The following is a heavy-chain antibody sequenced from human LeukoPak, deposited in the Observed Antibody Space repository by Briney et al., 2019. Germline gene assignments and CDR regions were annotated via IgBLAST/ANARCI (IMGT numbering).Heavy chain of an antibody. CDR3: ARDFHYYDSSGFY. V-gene: IGHV1-2*02. CDR2: INPNSGGT. Sequence: ASVKVSCKASGYTFTGYYMHWVRQAPGQGLEWMGWINPNSGGTNYAQKFQGRVTMTRDTSISTAYMELRSLRSDDTAVYYCARDFHYYDSSGFYWGQGTLVTVSS. D-gene: IGHD3-22*01. CDR1: GYTFTGYY. J-gene: IGHJ4*02.